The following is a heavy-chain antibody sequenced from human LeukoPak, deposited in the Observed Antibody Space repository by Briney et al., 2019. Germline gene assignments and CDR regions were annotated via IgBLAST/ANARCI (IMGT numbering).Heavy chain of an antibody. J-gene: IGHJ4*02. V-gene: IGHV3-23*01. Sequence: PGGSLRLSCAASGFTFSNYAMSWVRQAPGKGLEWVSAITDSGGGTYYADSVKGRFTISRDNSENTLYLQMHSLRAEDTAVYYCAKHLNGTKSSDYWGQGAPVTVSS. D-gene: IGHD1-7*01. CDR3: AKHLNGTKSSDY. CDR1: GFTFSNYA. CDR2: ITDSGGGT.